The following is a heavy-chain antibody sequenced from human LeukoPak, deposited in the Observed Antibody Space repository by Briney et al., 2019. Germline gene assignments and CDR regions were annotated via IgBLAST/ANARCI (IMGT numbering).Heavy chain of an antibody. J-gene: IGHJ4*02. CDR3: AKAELRSIAAAGIKDY. Sequence: PGGSLRLSCAASGFTFSSYAMSWVRQAPGKGLEWVSAISGSGGSTYYADSVKGRFTISRDNSKNTLYLQMNSLRAEDTAVYYCAKAELRSIAAAGIKDYWGQGTLVTVSS. CDR1: GFTFSSYA. D-gene: IGHD6-13*01. CDR2: ISGSGGST. V-gene: IGHV3-23*01.